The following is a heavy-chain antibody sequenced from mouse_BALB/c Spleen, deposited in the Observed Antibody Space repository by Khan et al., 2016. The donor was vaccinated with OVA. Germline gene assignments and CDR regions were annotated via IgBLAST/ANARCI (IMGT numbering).Heavy chain of an antibody. J-gene: IGHJ2*01. CDR3: TRSFYYGYYFDY. V-gene: IGHV5-17*02. Sequence: EVELVESGGGLVQPGGSRKLSCAASGFTFSTFGMHWVRQAPEKGLEWVAYISSDSSTIYYADTVKGRFTISRDNPKNTLFLQMTSLRSDDTAMFYCTRSFYYGYYFDYWGRGTTLTVSS. CDR1: GFTFSTFG. D-gene: IGHD1-1*01. CDR2: ISSDSSTI.